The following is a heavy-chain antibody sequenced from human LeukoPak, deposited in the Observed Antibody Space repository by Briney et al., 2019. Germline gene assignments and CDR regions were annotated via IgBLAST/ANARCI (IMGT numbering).Heavy chain of an antibody. CDR3: ARDNYGMDV. Sequence: PGRSLRLSCAASGFTFSSYGMHWVRQDPGKGLEWVAVIWYDGSNKYYADSVKGRFTISRDNSKNTLYLQMNSLRAEDTAVYYCARDNYGMDVWGQGTTVTVSS. CDR1: GFTFSSYG. CDR2: IWYDGSNK. J-gene: IGHJ6*02. V-gene: IGHV3-33*01.